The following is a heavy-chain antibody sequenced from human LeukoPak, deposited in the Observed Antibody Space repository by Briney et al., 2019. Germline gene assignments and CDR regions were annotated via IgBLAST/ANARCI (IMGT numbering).Heavy chain of an antibody. D-gene: IGHD6-13*01. Sequence: GASVKVSCKASGGTFSSYAISWVRQAPGQGLEWMGGIIPIFGTANYAQKFQGRVTITADKSTSTAYMELSSLRSEDTAVYYCAGDYSEQLVLSYWGQGTLVTVSS. CDR2: IIPIFGTA. CDR1: GGTFSSYA. CDR3: AGDYSEQLVLSY. V-gene: IGHV1-69*06. J-gene: IGHJ4*02.